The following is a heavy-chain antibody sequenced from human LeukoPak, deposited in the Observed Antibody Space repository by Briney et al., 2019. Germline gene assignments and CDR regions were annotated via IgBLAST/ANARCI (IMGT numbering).Heavy chain of an antibody. D-gene: IGHD1-1*01. CDR3: TTPGVPSDYYYMDV. J-gene: IGHJ6*03. Sequence: PGGSLRLSCAASGFIFDDYAMYWVRQAPGKGLEWVSSISSSSSYIYYADSVKGRFTISRDNAKNSLYLQMNSLRAEDTAVYYCTTPGVPSDYYYMDVWGKGTTVTVSS. V-gene: IGHV3-21*01. CDR1: GFIFDDYA. CDR2: ISSSSSYI.